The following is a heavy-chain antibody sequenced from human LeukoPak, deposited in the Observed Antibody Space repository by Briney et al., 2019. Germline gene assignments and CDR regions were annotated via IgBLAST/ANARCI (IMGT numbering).Heavy chain of an antibody. CDR1: GFTFGDYA. V-gene: IGHV3-49*04. CDR2: IRTKAYGATR. J-gene: IGHJ6*03. D-gene: IGHD3-22*01. CDR3: SRDGNYYDSDYYYYMDV. Sequence: GRSLRLSCTASGFTFGDYALSWVRQAPGKGLEWVGFIRTKAYGATREYAASVTGRFTISRDDSKSIAYLQMNSLKAEDTAVYYCSRDGNYYDSDYYYYMDVWGKGTTVTISS.